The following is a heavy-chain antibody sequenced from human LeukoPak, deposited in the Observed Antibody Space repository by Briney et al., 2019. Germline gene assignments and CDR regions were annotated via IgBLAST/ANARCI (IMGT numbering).Heavy chain of an antibody. V-gene: IGHV1-3*01. CDR1: GYSFTNYA. CDR2: INVGNGKT. CDR3: AKAIWTSTLTTYYFDY. Sequence: ASVKVSCKASGYSFTNYAIQWVRQAPGQRLEWMGWINVGNGKTKYSQKFQGRVTITRDTSASTAYMELSSLRSEDTAVYYCAKAIWTSTLTTYYFDYWGQGALVTVSS. J-gene: IGHJ4*02. D-gene: IGHD4-17*01.